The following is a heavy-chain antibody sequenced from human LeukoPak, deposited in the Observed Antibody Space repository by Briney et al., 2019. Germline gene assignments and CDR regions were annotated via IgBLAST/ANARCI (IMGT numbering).Heavy chain of an antibody. CDR2: IWYDGSNK. D-gene: IGHD3-22*01. J-gene: IGHJ4*02. CDR3: AKANYYDSSGYHKV. CDR1: GFTFSSYG. Sequence: PGGSLRLSCAASGFTFSSYGMHWVRQAPGKGLEWVAVIWYDGSNKYYADSVKGRFTISRDNSKNTLYLQMNSLRAEDTAVYYCAKANYYDSSGYHKVWGQGTLVTVSS. V-gene: IGHV3-30*02.